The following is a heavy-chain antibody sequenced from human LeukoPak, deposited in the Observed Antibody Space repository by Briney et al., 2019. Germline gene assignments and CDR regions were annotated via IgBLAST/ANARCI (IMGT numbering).Heavy chain of an antibody. CDR3: AALKRYCSSTRCIAAAPWGMDV. CDR1: GFTFSSYA. V-gene: IGHV3-30-3*01. CDR2: ISYDGSNK. D-gene: IGHD2-2*01. J-gene: IGHJ6*02. Sequence: GGSLRLSCAASGFTFSSYAMHWVRQAPGKGLEWVAVISYDGSNKYYADSVKGRFTISRDNSKNTLYLQMNSLRAEDTAEYYCAALKRYCSSTRCIAAAPWGMDVWGQGTTVTVSS.